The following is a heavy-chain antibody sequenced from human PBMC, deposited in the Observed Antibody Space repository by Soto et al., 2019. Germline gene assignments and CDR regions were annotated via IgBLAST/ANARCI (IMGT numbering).Heavy chain of an antibody. CDR1: GFIFSNSG. Sequence: GGSLRLSCAASGFIFSNSGMHWVRQAPGKGLEWVAVISYDGSYKYYADSVKGRFTISRDKSKNTLYLQMSSVRAEDTAVYYCAKGGYYCDTSGYPGEEWRQGTLVTVTS. J-gene: IGHJ4*02. CDR2: ISYDGSYK. CDR3: AKGGYYCDTSGYPGEE. V-gene: IGHV3-30*18. D-gene: IGHD3-22*01.